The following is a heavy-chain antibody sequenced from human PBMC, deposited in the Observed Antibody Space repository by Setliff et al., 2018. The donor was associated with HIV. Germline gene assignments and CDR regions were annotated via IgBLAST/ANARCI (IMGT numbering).Heavy chain of an antibody. V-gene: IGHV4-31*03. CDR2: IYYSGST. Sequence: PSETLSLTCTVSGGSFTSRSYYWGWIRQPPGKGLEWIGYIYYSGSTYYNPSLKSRVTISVDTSKNQFSLKLSSVTAADTAVYYCARDMHANINAQDVWGQGTLVTVSS. D-gene: IGHD2-8*01. J-gene: IGHJ1*01. CDR1: GGSFTSRSYY. CDR3: ARDMHANINAQDV.